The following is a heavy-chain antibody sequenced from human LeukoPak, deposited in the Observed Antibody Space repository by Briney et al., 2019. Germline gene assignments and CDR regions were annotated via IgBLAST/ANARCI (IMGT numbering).Heavy chain of an antibody. CDR1: GFTVSSNY. CDR3: AKGGGITMVRGVILY. D-gene: IGHD3-10*01. Sequence: GGSLRLSCAASGFTVSSNYMSWVRQAPGKGLEWVSVIYSGGSTYYADSVKGRFTISRDNSKNTLYLQMNSLRAEDTAVYYCAKGGGITMVRGVILYWGQGTLVTVSS. J-gene: IGHJ4*02. CDR2: IYSGGST. V-gene: IGHV3-66*01.